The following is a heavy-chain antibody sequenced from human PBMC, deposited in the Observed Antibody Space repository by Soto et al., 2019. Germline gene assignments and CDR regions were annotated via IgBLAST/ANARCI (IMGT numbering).Heavy chain of an antibody. V-gene: IGHV3-23*01. CDR2: ISGSDGKT. D-gene: IGHD3-3*01. CDR3: ARWSYLDY. Sequence: GGSLRLSCAASGFSFGSYALSWVRQAPGKGLEWVSTISGSDGKTFYADSVKGRFSISRDTSQSTLYLQMDSLRADDTAMYYCARWSYLDYWGQGTRVTVSS. J-gene: IGHJ4*02. CDR1: GFSFGSYA.